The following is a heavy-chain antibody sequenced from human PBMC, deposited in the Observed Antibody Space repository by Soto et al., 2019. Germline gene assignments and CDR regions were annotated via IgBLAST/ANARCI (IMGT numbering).Heavy chain of an antibody. CDR3: ARDFRYFPY. D-gene: IGHD2-21*01. V-gene: IGHV4-34*01. Sequence: SETLSLTCAVYGGTFSGYFWSWVRQPPGQGLEWIGEIEHNGNNNINPSLKSRVTLSVDTSKNQISLTLTSVTAADTAVYYCARDFRYFPYWGQGTQVTVPQ. CDR2: IEHNGNN. J-gene: IGHJ4*02. CDR1: GGTFSGYF.